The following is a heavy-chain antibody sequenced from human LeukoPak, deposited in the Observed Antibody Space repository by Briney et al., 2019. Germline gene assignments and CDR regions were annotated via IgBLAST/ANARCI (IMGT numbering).Heavy chain of an antibody. J-gene: IGHJ6*03. CDR1: GGSISSYY. V-gene: IGHV4-59*12. CDR2: IYYSGST. Sequence: SETLSLTCTVSGGSISSYYWSWIRQPPGKGLEWIGYIYYSGSTNYNPSLKSRVTISVDTSKNQFSLKLSSVTAADTAVYYCARAPPYSSGWSYYYYYMDVWGKGTTVTVSS. D-gene: IGHD6-19*01. CDR3: ARAPPYSSGWSYYYYYMDV.